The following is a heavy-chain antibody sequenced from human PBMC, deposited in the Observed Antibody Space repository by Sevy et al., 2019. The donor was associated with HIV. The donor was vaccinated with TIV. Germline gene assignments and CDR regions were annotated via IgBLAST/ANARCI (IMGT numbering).Heavy chain of an antibody. D-gene: IGHD1-26*01. V-gene: IGHV3-43*01. J-gene: IGHJ6*02. CDR2: ISWDGGST. CDR1: GFTFDDYT. CDR3: AKDLVGWEQQNGYYYGMDV. Sequence: GGSLRLSCAASGFTFDDYTMHWVRQAPGKGLEWVSLISWDGGSTYYADSVKGRFTISRDNSKNSPYLQMNSLRTEDTALYYCAKDLVGWEQQNGYYYGMDVWGQRTTVTVSS.